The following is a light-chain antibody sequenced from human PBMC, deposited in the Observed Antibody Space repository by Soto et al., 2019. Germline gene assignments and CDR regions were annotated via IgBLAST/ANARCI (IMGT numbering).Light chain of an antibody. CDR3: ASYTSSSTSVI. J-gene: IGLJ2*01. V-gene: IGLV1-40*01. CDR1: SSNIGAGYD. CDR2: GNS. Sequence: QPVLTQPPSVSGAPGQRVTISCTGSSSNIGAGYDVHWYQQLPGTAPKLLIYGNSNRPSGISSRFSGSKSGNTASLTISGLQAEDEADYYCASYTSSSTSVIFGRGTKLTVL.